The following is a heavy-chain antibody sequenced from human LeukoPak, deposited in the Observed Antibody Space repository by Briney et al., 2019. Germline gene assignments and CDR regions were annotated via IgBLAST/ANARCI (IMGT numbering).Heavy chain of an antibody. CDR3: ARPGGYYYYYYLDV. V-gene: IGHV3-7*01. CDR1: GFTFSDYS. Sequence: PGGSLRLSCAASGFTFSDYSMNWVRQAPGKGLEWVANIKQDGSEKYYVDSVKGRFTISRDNAKNSLYLQMNSLRAEDTAVYYCARPGGYYYYYYLDVWGKGTTVTVSS. D-gene: IGHD3-10*01. CDR2: IKQDGSEK. J-gene: IGHJ6*03.